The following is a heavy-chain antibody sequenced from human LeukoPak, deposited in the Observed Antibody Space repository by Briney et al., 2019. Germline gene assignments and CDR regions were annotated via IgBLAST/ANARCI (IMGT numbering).Heavy chain of an antibody. V-gene: IGHV4-39*01. J-gene: IGHJ3*02. D-gene: IGHD5-18*01. CDR3: ASVDTAMVNNAFDI. Sequence: PSETLSLTCTVSGGSISSSSYYWGWIRQPPGKGLEWIGSIYYNGSAYYNPSLKSRVTISVDTSKNQFSLKLSSVTAADTAVYYCASVDTAMVNNAFDIWGQGTMVTVSS. CDR1: GGSISSSSYY. CDR2: IYYNGSA.